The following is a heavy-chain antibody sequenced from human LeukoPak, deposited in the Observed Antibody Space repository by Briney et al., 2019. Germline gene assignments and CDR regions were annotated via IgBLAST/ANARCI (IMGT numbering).Heavy chain of an antibody. CDR1: GFTFSGYS. CDR3: ARDFRDYRDYVAYFDS. CDR2: ILYDGSSQ. D-gene: IGHD4-17*01. Sequence: GGSLRLSCTASGFTFSGYSMNWVRQAPGKGLEWVAVILYDGSSQYYTDSVKGRFTTSRDNSRNTLYLQMNSLKVEDTAVYYCARDFRDYRDYVAYFDSWGQGTLVTVSS. J-gene: IGHJ4*02. V-gene: IGHV3-30*03.